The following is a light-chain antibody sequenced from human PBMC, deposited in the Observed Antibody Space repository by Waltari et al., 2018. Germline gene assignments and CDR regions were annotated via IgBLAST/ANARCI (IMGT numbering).Light chain of an antibody. CDR2: QDT. J-gene: IGLJ2*01. V-gene: IGLV3-1*01. CDR3: QAWDSSPYVV. Sequence: SYELTQPPSVSMSPGQTANITCSTDNLGNKYVCWYQQKPGQSPVLVLYQDTRRSSGIPERFSGSISGNTATLTVSGTQAMDEADYYCQAWDSSPYVVFGGGTKLTVL. CDR1: NLGNKY.